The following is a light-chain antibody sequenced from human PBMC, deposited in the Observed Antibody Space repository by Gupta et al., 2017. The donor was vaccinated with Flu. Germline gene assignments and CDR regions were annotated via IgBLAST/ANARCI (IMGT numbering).Light chain of an antibody. Sequence: QPALTQPRPVSGSPGQSVPIPCTGTSSDVGGYNYVSWYQQHPGKAPKLMIYDVSKRPSGVPDRFSGSKSGNTASLTISGLQAEDEADYYCCSYAGSYSYVFGTGTKVTVL. CDR1: SSDVGGYNY. J-gene: IGLJ1*01. CDR2: DVS. V-gene: IGLV2-11*01. CDR3: CSYAGSYSYV.